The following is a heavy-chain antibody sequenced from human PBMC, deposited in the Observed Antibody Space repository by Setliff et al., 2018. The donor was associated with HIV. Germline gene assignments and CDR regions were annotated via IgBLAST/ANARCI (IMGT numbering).Heavy chain of an antibody. CDR3: ARGQYSSGWYFLARGFDY. CDR1: GGSISSYF. Sequence: SETLSLTCTVSGGSISSYFWTWIRQPPGKGLEYIGYIYYTGSTYNNPSLKSRVTMSVDTSKNQFSLNLSSVTAADTAVYYCARGQYSSGWYFLARGFDYWGQGTLVTVS. CDR2: IYYTGST. D-gene: IGHD6-19*01. J-gene: IGHJ4*02. V-gene: IGHV4-59*04.